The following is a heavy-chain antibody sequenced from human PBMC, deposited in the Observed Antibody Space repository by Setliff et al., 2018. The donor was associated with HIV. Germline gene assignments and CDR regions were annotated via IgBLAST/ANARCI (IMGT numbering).Heavy chain of an antibody. CDR3: ARQTYDSSGYYSPDYFDY. CDR1: GGSINSHY. J-gene: IGHJ4*02. D-gene: IGHD3-22*01. CDR2: IYYSGST. Sequence: SETLSLTCTVSGGSINSHYWSWVRQPPGKGLEWIGSIYYSGSTYYNPSLKSRVTISVDTSKNQFSLKLSSVTAADTAVYYCARQTYDSSGYYSPDYFDYWGQGTLVTVSS. V-gene: IGHV4-59*05.